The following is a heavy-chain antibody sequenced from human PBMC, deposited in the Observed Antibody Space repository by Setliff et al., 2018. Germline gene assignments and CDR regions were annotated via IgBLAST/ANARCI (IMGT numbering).Heavy chain of an antibody. V-gene: IGHV1-8*02. CDR1: GYTFTSYD. CDR3: ARGSEDIVVVPAAHDSEYYYYYMVV. CDR2: MNPNSGNT. Sequence: ASVKVSCKASGYTFTSYDINWVRQATGQGLEWMGWMNPNSGNTGYAQKFQGRVTMTRNTSISTAYMELSSLRSEDTAVYYCARGSEDIVVVPAAHDSEYYYYYMVVWGKGTTVTVSS. J-gene: IGHJ6*03. D-gene: IGHD2-2*01.